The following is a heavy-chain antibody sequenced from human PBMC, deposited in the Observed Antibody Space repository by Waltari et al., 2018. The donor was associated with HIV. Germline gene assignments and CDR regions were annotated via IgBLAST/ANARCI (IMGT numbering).Heavy chain of an antibody. D-gene: IGHD2-21*02. V-gene: IGHV4-39*01. Sequence: QLQLQESGPGLVKPSETLSLTCTVSGGSISSSSYYWGWIRPPPGKGLEWIGSIYYCGGTYYNPSLKSRVTISVDTSKNQFSLKLSSVTAADTAVYYCARRGGVVTAIPGWFDPWGQGTLVTVSS. CDR3: ARRGGVVTAIPGWFDP. CDR1: GGSISSSSYY. J-gene: IGHJ5*02. CDR2: IYYCGGT.